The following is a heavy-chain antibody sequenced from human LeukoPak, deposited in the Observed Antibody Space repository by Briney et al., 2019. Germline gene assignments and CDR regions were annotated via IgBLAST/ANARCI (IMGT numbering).Heavy chain of an antibody. D-gene: IGHD3-22*01. V-gene: IGHV1-18*01. Sequence: ASVKVSCKASGYTFTSYGISWVRQTPGQGLERMGWISAYNGNTNYAQKLQGRVTMTTDTSTSTAYMELRSLRSDDTAVYYCARGTSILTYYYDSSGYYYYFDYWGQGTLVTVSS. CDR1: GYTFTSYG. CDR2: ISAYNGNT. J-gene: IGHJ4*02. CDR3: ARGTSILTYYYDSSGYYYYFDY.